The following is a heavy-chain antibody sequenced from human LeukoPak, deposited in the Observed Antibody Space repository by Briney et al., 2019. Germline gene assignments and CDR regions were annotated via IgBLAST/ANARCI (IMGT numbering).Heavy chain of an antibody. CDR1: GFSFTNSS. Sequence: GGSLRLSCVASGFSFTNSSMKWVRQAPGKRLEWVACINKDGSETFFEDSVRGRFTIYKDNAKKSLQLQMNSLRVEDTGVYYCARDARGGTYGLEWGQGTLVTVSS. CDR2: INKDGSET. V-gene: IGHV3-7*01. J-gene: IGHJ4*02. CDR3: ARDARGGTYGLE. D-gene: IGHD3-16*01.